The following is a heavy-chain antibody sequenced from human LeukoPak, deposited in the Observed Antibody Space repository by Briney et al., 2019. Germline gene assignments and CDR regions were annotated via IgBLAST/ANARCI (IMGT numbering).Heavy chain of an antibody. V-gene: IGHV4-4*07. D-gene: IGHD3-16*02. Sequence: SETLSLTCTVSGGSISSYYWSWIRQPAGKGLEWIGRIYTSGSTNYNPSLKSRVTMSVDTSKNQFSLKLSSVTAADTAVYYCARDNSGIMITFGGVIVDPTRFDPWGQGTLATVSS. CDR3: ARDNSGIMITFGGVIVDPTRFDP. CDR1: GGSISSYY. CDR2: IYTSGST. J-gene: IGHJ5*02.